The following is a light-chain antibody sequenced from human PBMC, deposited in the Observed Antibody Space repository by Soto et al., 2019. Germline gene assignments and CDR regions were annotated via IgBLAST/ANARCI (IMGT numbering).Light chain of an antibody. V-gene: IGKV1-5*01. CDR2: DAS. CDR3: QHYNSYSEA. J-gene: IGKJ1*01. CDR1: QSVSSW. Sequence: IQMTQSPSTPSASVGDRVTITCRASQSVSSWLAWYQQKPGKAPNLLIYDASSLESGVPSRFSGSGSGTEFTLTISSLQPDDFATYYCQHYNSYSEAFGQGTKVDI.